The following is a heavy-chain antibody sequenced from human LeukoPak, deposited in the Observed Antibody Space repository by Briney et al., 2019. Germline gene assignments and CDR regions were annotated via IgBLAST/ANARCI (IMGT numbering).Heavy chain of an antibody. D-gene: IGHD3-22*01. CDR2: ISAYNGNT. CDR3: ARSSNYYDSSGLGDY. V-gene: IGHV1-18*01. J-gene: IGHJ4*02. Sequence: ASVKASCKASGYTFTSYGISWVRQAPGQGLEWMGWISAYNGNTNYAQKLQGRVTMTTDTSTSTAYMELRSLRSDDTAVYYCARSSNYYDSSGLGDYWGQGTLVTVSS. CDR1: GYTFTSYG.